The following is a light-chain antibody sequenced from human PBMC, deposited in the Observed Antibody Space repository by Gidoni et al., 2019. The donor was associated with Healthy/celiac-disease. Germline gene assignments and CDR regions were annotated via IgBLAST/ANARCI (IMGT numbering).Light chain of an antibody. CDR2: GAS. Sequence: IFLPQSPGTLSLSPWERATRSCRASQSVSSSYLAWYQQKPGQAPRLIIDGASSRATGIPDRFSGSGSGTDLTLTISRQEHEDFAVYYWQQDGSSPLTFGGGTKVEIK. V-gene: IGKV3-20*01. J-gene: IGKJ4*01. CDR3: QQDGSSPLT. CDR1: QSVSSSY.